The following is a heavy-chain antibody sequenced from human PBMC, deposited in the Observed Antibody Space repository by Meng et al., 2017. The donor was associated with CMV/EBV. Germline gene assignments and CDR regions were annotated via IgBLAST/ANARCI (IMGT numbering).Heavy chain of an antibody. J-gene: IGHJ5*02. CDR3: THQLRYFDWVNNWFDP. CDR1: GFSLSTSGVG. V-gene: IGHV2-5*02. CDR2: IYWDDDK. Sequence: QITLKEPGPTLVKPTPTLTLTCPFSGFSLSTSGVGVGWIRQPPGKALEWLALIYWDDDKRYSPSLKSRLTITKDTSKNQVVLTMTNMDPVDTATYYRTHQLRYFDWVNNWFDPWGQGTLVTVSS. D-gene: IGHD3-9*01.